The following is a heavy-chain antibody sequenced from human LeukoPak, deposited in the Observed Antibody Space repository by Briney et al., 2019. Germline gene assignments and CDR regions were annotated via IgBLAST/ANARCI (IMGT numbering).Heavy chain of an antibody. CDR1: RHTLTYLS. V-gene: IGHV1-24*01. J-gene: IGHJ4*02. Sequence: ASVTVTLKVSRHTLTYLSTHWVRQAPGGGLEWMGNIDPEDGETIYAQKFQGRVTMTEDTATDTAYMELRSLRSEDTAVYYCATGGIYSLLDYWGQGTLVTVSS. CDR2: IDPEDGET. CDR3: ATGGIYSLLDY. D-gene: IGHD1-26*01.